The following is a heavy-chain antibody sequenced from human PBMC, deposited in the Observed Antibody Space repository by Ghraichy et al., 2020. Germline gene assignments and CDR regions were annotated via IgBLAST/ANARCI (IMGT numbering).Heavy chain of an antibody. V-gene: IGHV4-59*01. CDR3: ARVNYYYDSSGPPHMDV. J-gene: IGHJ6*03. Sequence: SETLSLTCTVSGGSISSYYWSWIRQPPGKGLEWIGYIYYSGSTNYNPSLKSRVTISVDTSKNQFSLKLSSVTAADTAVYYCARVNYYYDSSGPPHMDVWGKGTTVTVSS. D-gene: IGHD3-22*01. CDR1: GGSISSYY. CDR2: IYYSGST.